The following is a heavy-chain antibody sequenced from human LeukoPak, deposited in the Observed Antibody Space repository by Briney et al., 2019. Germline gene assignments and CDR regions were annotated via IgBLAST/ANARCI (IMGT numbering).Heavy chain of an antibody. Sequence: GGSLRLSCAASGFTFSSYTINWVRQAPGKGLEWVSSISSSGSYIYYADSVKGRFTVSRDNAKNSLYLRMNSLRAEDTAVYYCARDRGSRRYNNGYSEYWGQGTLVTVSS. J-gene: IGHJ4*02. D-gene: IGHD5-18*01. CDR2: ISSSGSYI. CDR3: ARDRGSRRYNNGYSEY. V-gene: IGHV3-21*01. CDR1: GFTFSSYT.